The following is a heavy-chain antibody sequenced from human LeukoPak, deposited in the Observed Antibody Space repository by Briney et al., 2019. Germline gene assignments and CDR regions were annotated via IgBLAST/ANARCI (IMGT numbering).Heavy chain of an antibody. CDR2: LSGSGSST. CDR1: GFTFTNYA. Sequence: GSLRLSCTVSGFTFTNYAMTWVRQAPGKGLEWVSALSGSGSSTYYADSVKGRFTISRDNSKDTLYLQTNSLRAEDTAIYYCATYCTDGVCPGRYFHHWGQGTLVTVSS. D-gene: IGHD2-8*01. V-gene: IGHV3-23*01. CDR3: ATYCTDGVCPGRYFHH. J-gene: IGHJ1*01.